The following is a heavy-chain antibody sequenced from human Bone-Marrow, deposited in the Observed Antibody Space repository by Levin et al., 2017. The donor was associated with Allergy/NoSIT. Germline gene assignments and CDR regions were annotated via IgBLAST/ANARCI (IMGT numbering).Heavy chain of an antibody. J-gene: IGHJ6*02. CDR2: ITSKGYGGTA. CDR3: SRGPQIYVYNGIDV. CDR1: GFTFADYS. D-gene: IGHD2-2*02. Sequence: GGSLRLSCTGSGFTFADYSVTWFRQSPGKGLECVGFITSKGYGGTAEYAASVKGRFTISRDDSQSIAYLLMNRLPIEDTAVYYCSRGPQIYVYNGIDVWGQGTTVTVS. V-gene: IGHV3-49*03.